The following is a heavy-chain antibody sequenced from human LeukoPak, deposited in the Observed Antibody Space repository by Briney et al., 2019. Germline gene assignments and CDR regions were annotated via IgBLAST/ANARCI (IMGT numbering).Heavy chain of an antibody. CDR3: ARDLGQYYDTSDNWFDP. CDR2: TSGSGGST. CDR1: GFTFNTYG. D-gene: IGHD3-22*01. Sequence: GGTLRLSCTASGFTFNTYGMTWVRQAPGKGLEWVSATSGSGGSTYYADSVKGRFTISRDNSKNTLYLQMNSLRAEDTAVYYCARDLGQYYDTSDNWFDPWGQGTLVTVSS. J-gene: IGHJ5*02. V-gene: IGHV3-23*01.